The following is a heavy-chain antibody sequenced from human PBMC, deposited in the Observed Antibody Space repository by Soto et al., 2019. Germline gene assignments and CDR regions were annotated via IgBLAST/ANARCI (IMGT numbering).Heavy chain of an antibody. V-gene: IGHV4-31*03. CDR1: GGSISSGGYY. CDR2: IYYSGST. Sequence: QVQLQESGPGLVKPSQTLSLTCTVSGGSISSGGYYWSWIRQHPGKGLEWIGSIYYSGSTSYNPSLQRSVTNSVDTSKHQCSLKLSSVTGAATAVYYGASGVLHWGRGTLVTVSS. J-gene: IGHJ4*02. D-gene: IGHD3-10*01. CDR3: ASGVLH.